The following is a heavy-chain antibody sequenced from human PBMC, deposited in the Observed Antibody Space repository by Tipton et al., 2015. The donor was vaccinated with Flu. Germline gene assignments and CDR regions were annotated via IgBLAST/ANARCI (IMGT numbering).Heavy chain of an antibody. CDR2: ITSDGDDT. CDR3: AKDAGSGSYYYFDF. Sequence: GSLRLSCSASGFTFDEYPMHWVRQIPGKGLEWVSLITSDGDDTYYGDSVKGRFTVSRDNSRNSLFLQMNSLRPEDSALYYCAKDAGSGSYYYFDFWGQGTLVTVSS. D-gene: IGHD1-26*01. J-gene: IGHJ4*02. CDR1: GFTFDEYP. V-gene: IGHV3-43D*04.